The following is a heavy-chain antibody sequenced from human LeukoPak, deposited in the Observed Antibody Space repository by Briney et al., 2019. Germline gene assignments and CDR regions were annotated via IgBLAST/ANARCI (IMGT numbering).Heavy chain of an antibody. Sequence: GRSLRLACAASGFTFSSYGMHWVRQAPGKGLEWVAVIWYDGSNKYYADSVKGRFTISRDNSKNTLYLQMNSLRAEDTAVYYSARDVYYGSGPLGYWGQGTLVTVSS. V-gene: IGHV3-33*01. CDR1: GFTFSSYG. D-gene: IGHD3-10*01. J-gene: IGHJ4*02. CDR3: ARDVYYGSGPLGY. CDR2: IWYDGSNK.